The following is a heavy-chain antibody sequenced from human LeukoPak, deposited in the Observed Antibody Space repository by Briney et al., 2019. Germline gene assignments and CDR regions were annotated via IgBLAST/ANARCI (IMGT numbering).Heavy chain of an antibody. CDR1: GGTFSSYA. CDR3: ARAEGSSGTFDY. V-gene: IGHV1-69*04. D-gene: IGHD3-22*01. J-gene: IGHJ4*02. CDR2: IIPIFGIA. Sequence: SVKVSCKASGGTFSSYANSWVRQAPGQGLEWMGRIIPIFGIANYAQKFQGRVTITADKSTSTAYMELSSLRSEDTAVYYCARAEGSSGTFDYWGQGTLVTVSS.